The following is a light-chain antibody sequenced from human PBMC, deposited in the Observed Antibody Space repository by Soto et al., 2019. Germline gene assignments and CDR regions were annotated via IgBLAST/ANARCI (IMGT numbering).Light chain of an antibody. Sequence: QSVLTQPPSASGTPGQRLTISCSGSSSNIGSNTVNWYQQLPGTAPKLLIYSNKQRPSGVPDRFAGSKSGTSASLAISGHQSEYQADYYCAAWDDSLNVLFGGGTKLPVL. V-gene: IGLV1-44*01. CDR2: SNK. J-gene: IGLJ2*01. CDR3: AAWDDSLNVL. CDR1: SSNIGSNT.